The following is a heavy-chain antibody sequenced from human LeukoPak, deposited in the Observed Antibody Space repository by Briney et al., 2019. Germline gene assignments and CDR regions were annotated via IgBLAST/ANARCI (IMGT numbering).Heavy chain of an antibody. CDR1: GFTFSSYE. D-gene: IGHD3-10*01. CDR3: ARDFGDDAFDI. Sequence: GGSLRLSCAASGFTFSSYEMNWVRQAPGKGLEWVSYISSSGSTIYYADSVKGRFTISRDNAKNSLYLQVNSLRAEDTAVYYCARDFGDDAFDIWGQGTMVTVSS. V-gene: IGHV3-48*03. J-gene: IGHJ3*02. CDR2: ISSSGSTI.